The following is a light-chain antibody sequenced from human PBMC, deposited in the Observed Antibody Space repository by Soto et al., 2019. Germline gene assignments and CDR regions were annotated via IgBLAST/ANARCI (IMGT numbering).Light chain of an antibody. CDR3: QQYVTSSPRT. Sequence: EFVLTQSPGTLCLSPGERATLSCRAIQSVSSSYLAWYQQKPGQAPRLLMYGISRRATGIPDRFSGSGSGTDFTLTITRLEPEDFAVYYCQQYVTSSPRTFGQGTKVDI. CDR2: GIS. J-gene: IGKJ1*01. CDR1: QSVSSSY. V-gene: IGKV3-20*01.